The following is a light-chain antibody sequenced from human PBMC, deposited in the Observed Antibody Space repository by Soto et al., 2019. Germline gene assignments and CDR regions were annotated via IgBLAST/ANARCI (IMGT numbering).Light chain of an antibody. J-gene: IGKJ4*01. V-gene: IGKV3-20*01. Sequence: EVVLTQSPGTLSLSPGERATLSCRTSQNISSGFLTWYQQKPGQAPRLLIYGASTRATGIPDRFSASGSGTDFTLTISRLEPEDSAVYYCQLLTFGGGTKVEIK. CDR2: GAS. CDR1: QNISSGF. CDR3: QLLT.